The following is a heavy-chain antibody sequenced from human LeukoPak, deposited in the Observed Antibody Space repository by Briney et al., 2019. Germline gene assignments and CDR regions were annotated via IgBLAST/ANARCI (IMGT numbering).Heavy chain of an antibody. CDR2: IYYSGST. D-gene: IGHD2-21*01. J-gene: IGHJ4*02. V-gene: IGHV4-30-4*01. CDR3: ARADSY. Sequence: SETLSLTCTVSGGSFSSGDYYWRWIRQPPGKGLEWIGYIYYSGSTYYNPSLKSRLTISVDTSKNQFSLKLSSVTAADTAVYYCARADSYWGQGSLVTVSS. CDR1: GGSFSSGDYY.